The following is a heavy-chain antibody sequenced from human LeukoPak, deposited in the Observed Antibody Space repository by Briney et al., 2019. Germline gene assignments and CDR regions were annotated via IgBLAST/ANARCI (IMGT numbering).Heavy chain of an antibody. J-gene: IGHJ3*02. V-gene: IGHV3-9*01. CDR2: ISWNSGSI. CDR3: ATRAPDTVMVGLGGAFDI. Sequence: GRSLRLSYAASGFTFDDYAMHWVRQAPGKGLEWASVISWNSGSIGYADSVKGRFTISRDNAKNSLYLQMNSLRAEDTALYYCATRAPDTVMVGLGGAFDIRGQGTMVTVSS. D-gene: IGHD5-18*01. CDR1: GFTFDDYA.